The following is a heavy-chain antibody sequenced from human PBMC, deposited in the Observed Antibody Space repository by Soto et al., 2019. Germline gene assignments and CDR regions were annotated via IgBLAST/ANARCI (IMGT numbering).Heavy chain of an antibody. CDR2: IYWDDDK. CDR3: AHSRCGGDCLQSYSSHYYYGMDV. Sequence: QITLKASGPTLVKPTQTLTLTCTFSGFSLSTSGVGVGWIRQPPGKDLEWLALIYWDDDKRYSPSLRSRLTITKDTSKNQVVLTMTNMDPVDTATYYCAHSRCGGDCLQSYSSHYYYGMDVWGQGTTVTVSS. D-gene: IGHD2-21*02. CDR1: GFSLSTSGVG. J-gene: IGHJ6*02. V-gene: IGHV2-5*02.